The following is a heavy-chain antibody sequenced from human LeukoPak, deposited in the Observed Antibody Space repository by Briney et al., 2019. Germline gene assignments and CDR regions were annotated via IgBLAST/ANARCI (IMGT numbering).Heavy chain of an antibody. D-gene: IGHD3-10*01. Sequence: PGGSLRLSCAASGFTFSDYYMSWIRQAPGKGLEWVSYISSSSSYTDYADSVKGRFTISRDNAKNSLYLQMNSLRAEDTAVYYCAIPPGGYYFNWGQGTLVTVSS. V-gene: IGHV3-11*06. CDR3: AIPPGGYYFN. CDR1: GFTFSDYY. CDR2: ISSSSSYT. J-gene: IGHJ4*02.